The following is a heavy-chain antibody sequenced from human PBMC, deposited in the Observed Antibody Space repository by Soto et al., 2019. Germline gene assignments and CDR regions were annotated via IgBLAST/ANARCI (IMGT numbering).Heavy chain of an antibody. Sequence: GGSLRLSCAASGFTFSSYGMHWVRQAPGKGLEWVAVISYDGSNKYYADSVKGRFTISRDNSKNTLYLQMNSLRAEDTAVYYCATGPHRIAAAGTFNGMDVWGQGTTVTVSS. CDR1: GFTFSSYG. D-gene: IGHD6-13*01. J-gene: IGHJ6*02. CDR2: ISYDGSNK. V-gene: IGHV3-30*03. CDR3: ATGPHRIAAAGTFNGMDV.